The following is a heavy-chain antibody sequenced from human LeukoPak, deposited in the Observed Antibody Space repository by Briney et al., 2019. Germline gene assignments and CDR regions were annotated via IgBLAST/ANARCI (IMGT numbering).Heavy chain of an antibody. Sequence: SETLSLTCTVSGASLGHYYWSWIRQPPGKGLEWIGYVYYSGSAHYNPSLKSRVTISVDTSKNQFSLKLSSVTAADTAVYYCAGGTYYYFDYWGQGTLVTVSS. CDR1: GASLGHYY. D-gene: IGHD1-26*01. CDR2: VYYSGSA. V-gene: IGHV4-59*01. J-gene: IGHJ4*02. CDR3: AGGTYYYFDY.